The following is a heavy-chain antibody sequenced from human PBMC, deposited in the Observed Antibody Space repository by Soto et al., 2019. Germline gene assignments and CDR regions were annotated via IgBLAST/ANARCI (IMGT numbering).Heavy chain of an antibody. D-gene: IGHD3-10*01. CDR2: MSPKSGSR. CDR3: ARKGRDYYSHYYHYLMAV. J-gene: IGHJ6*02. Sequence: ASVKASCKASGYTFTDYEIHWVRQATGQGLEWMGWMSPKSGSRGNAQKFQGRVTMTTDSSISTAYMELSGLRSEDTAVYFCARKGRDYYSHYYHYLMAVRGQ. V-gene: IGHV1-8*01. CDR1: GYTFTDYE.